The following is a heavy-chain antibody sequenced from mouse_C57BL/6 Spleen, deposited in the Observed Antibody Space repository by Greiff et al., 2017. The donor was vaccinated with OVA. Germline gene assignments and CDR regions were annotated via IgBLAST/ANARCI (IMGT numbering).Heavy chain of an antibody. V-gene: IGHV3-6*01. CDR2: ISYDGSN. Sequence: DVQLQESGPGLVKPSQSLSLTCSVTGYSITSGYYWNWIRQFPGNKLEWMGYISYDGSNNYNPSLKNRISITRDTSKNQFFLKLNSVTTEDTATYYCASSPQLRPLYAMDYWGQGTSVTVSS. J-gene: IGHJ4*01. CDR1: GYSITSGYY. D-gene: IGHD3-2*02. CDR3: ASSPQLRPLYAMDY.